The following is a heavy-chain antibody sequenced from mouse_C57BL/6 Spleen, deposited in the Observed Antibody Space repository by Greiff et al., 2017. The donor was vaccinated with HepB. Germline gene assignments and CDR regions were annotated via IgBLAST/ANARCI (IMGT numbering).Heavy chain of an antibody. CDR1: GFSLTSYG. J-gene: IGHJ1*03. Sequence: VKLMESGPGLVQPSQSLSITCTVSGFSLTSYGVHWVRQSPGKGLEWLGVIWSGGSTDYNAAFISRLSISKDNSKSQVFFKMNSLQADDTAIYYCARAPLYYGSGGWYFDVWGTGTTVTVSS. V-gene: IGHV2-2*01. D-gene: IGHD1-1*01. CDR2: IWSGGST. CDR3: ARAPLYYGSGGWYFDV.